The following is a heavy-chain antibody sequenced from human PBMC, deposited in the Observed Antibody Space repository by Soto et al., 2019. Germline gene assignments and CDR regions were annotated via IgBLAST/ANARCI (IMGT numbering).Heavy chain of an antibody. CDR2: ISSSSSYI. D-gene: IGHD6-13*01. Sequence: EVQLVESGGGLVKPGGSLRLSCAASGFTFSSYSMNWVRQAPGKGLEWVSSISSSSSYIYYADSVKGRFTISRDNAKNSLYLQMNSLRAEDTAVYYCARDLAGSWYYFDYWGQGTLFTVSS. J-gene: IGHJ4*02. CDR3: ARDLAGSWYYFDY. CDR1: GFTFSSYS. V-gene: IGHV3-21*01.